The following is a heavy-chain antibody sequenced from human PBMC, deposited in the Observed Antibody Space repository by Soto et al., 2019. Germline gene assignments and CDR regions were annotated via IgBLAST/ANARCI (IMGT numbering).Heavy chain of an antibody. D-gene: IGHD3-22*01. V-gene: IGHV3-30*18. CDR1: GFTFSSYV. Sequence: PGGSLRLSCAASGFTFSSYVMHWVRPAPGRGLGWVAVILYDGSNKYYADSVKGRFTISRDNSKNTLYPQKNSLRAEDTAVYYCAKDPNFAPYDSSGLIDYWAQGTLVTVSS. J-gene: IGHJ4*02. CDR3: AKDPNFAPYDSSGLIDY. CDR2: ILYDGSNK.